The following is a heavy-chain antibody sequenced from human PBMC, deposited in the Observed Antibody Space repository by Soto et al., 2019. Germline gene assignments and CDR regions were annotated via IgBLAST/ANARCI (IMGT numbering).Heavy chain of an antibody. CDR2: MNPNSGNT. V-gene: IGHV1-8*01. CDR1: GYTFTSYD. CDR3: ATRLGYCSGGSCPNWFDP. D-gene: IGHD2-15*01. Sequence: QVQLVQSGAEVKKPGASVKVSCKASGYTFTSYDINWVRQATGQGLEWMGWMNPNSGNTGYAQKFQCRVTMTRNTSISTAYMELSSLRSEDTAVYYCATRLGYCSGGSCPNWFDPWGQGTLVTVSS. J-gene: IGHJ5*02.